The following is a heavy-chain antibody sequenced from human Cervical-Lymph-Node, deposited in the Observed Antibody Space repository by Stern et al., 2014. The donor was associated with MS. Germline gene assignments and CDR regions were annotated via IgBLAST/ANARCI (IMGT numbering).Heavy chain of an antibody. CDR1: GGSISSSSYY. CDR3: ARRGAVAGYNWFDP. Sequence: QVQLQESGPGLVKPSETLSLTCTVSGGSISSSSYYWGWIRQPPGKGLEWIGSIYYSGSTYYNPSLKSRVTISVDTSTNQFSLKLSSGTAADTAVYYCARRGAVAGYNWFDPWGQGTLVTVSS. CDR2: IYYSGST. J-gene: IGHJ5*02. V-gene: IGHV4-39*01. D-gene: IGHD6-19*01.